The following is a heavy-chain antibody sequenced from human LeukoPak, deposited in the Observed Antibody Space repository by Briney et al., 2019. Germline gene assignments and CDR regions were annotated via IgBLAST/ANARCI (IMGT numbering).Heavy chain of an antibody. CDR2: IREDGSQK. CDR1: GFTFSYTW. Sequence: GGSLRLSYAASGFTFSYTWMTWVRQAPGKGLEWVARIREDGSQKSAVDSVRGRFSISRDNAKNSVYLQMDSLRAEDTAVYYCARGPTNGQAFDYWGQGTLVSVSS. D-gene: IGHD2-8*01. CDR3: ARGPTNGQAFDY. V-gene: IGHV3-7*01. J-gene: IGHJ4*02.